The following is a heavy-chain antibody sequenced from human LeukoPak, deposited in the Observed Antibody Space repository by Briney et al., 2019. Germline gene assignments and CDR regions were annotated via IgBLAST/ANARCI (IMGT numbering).Heavy chain of an antibody. J-gene: IGHJ5*02. CDR3: ASGYYSNYVGWFDP. CDR1: GGSISSYY. Sequence: SETLSLTCTVSGGSISSYYWSWIRQPAGKGLEWIGRIYTSGSANYNPSLKSRVTMSVDTSKNQFSLKLSSVTAADTAVYYCASGYYSNYVGWFDPWGQGTLVTVSS. CDR2: IYTSGSA. D-gene: IGHD4-11*01. V-gene: IGHV4-4*07.